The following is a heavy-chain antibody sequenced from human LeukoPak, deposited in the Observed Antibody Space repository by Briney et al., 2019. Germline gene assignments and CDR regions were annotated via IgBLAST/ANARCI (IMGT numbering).Heavy chain of an antibody. V-gene: IGHV1-8*01. J-gene: IGHJ4*02. CDR2: MNPNSGNT. D-gene: IGHD3-22*01. CDR1: GYTFTSYD. Sequence: ASVKVSCEASGYTFTSYDINWVRQATGQGLEWMGWMNPNSGNTGYAQKFQGRVTMTRNTSISTAYMELSSLRSEDTAVYYCARGSTYYYDSSGYYYGYWGQGTLVTVSS. CDR3: ARGSTYYYDSSGYYYGY.